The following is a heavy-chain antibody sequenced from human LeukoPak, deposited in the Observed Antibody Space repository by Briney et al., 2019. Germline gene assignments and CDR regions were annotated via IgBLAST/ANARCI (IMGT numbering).Heavy chain of an antibody. CDR2: INTIGNKI. D-gene: IGHD4-11*01. Sequence: GGSLRLSCSASEFSVSTYGMHWVRQAPGRGLEWVSSINTIGNKIYYGDSVKGRFTISRDNSKNTLSLQMNNLRVEDTAIYYCAKGRYSSSWAPFDPWGQGTLVTVSS. CDR1: EFSVSTYG. V-gene: IGHV3-23*05. J-gene: IGHJ5*02. CDR3: AKGRYSSSWAPFDP.